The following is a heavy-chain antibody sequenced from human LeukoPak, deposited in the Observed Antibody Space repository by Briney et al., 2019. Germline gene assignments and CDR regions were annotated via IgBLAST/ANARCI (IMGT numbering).Heavy chain of an antibody. Sequence: SETLSLTCTVSGGSISSYFWTWIRRPAGRGLEWIGHIYSSGSFKYNPSLKSRVTMSIDTSKNQLSLKLNSVTAADTAVYYCARSGGSSSGSLGLWYSDIWGQGTMVTVSS. CDR1: GGSISSYF. D-gene: IGHD6-19*01. V-gene: IGHV4-4*07. J-gene: IGHJ3*02. CDR3: ARSGGSSSGSLGLWYSDI. CDR2: IYSSGSF.